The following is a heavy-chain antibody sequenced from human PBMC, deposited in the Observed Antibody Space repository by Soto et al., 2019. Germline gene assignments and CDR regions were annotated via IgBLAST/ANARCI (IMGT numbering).Heavy chain of an antibody. CDR3: AHIRGSGWYWDEGGMDV. Sequence: QITLKESGPTLVKPTQTLTLTCTFSGFSLSTSGVGVGWIRQPPGKALEWLALIYWDDDKRYSPSLKSRLTITKDTSKNQVVLTMTNMDPVDTATYYCAHIRGSGWYWDEGGMDVWGQGTTVTVSS. D-gene: IGHD6-19*01. CDR1: GFSLSTSGVG. J-gene: IGHJ6*02. V-gene: IGHV2-5*02. CDR2: IYWDDDK.